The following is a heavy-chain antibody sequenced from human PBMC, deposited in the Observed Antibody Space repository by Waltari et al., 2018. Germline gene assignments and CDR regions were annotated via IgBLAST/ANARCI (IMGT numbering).Heavy chain of an antibody. CDR1: GGSISSGSYY. CDR3: ARSGYARGNYYYYMDV. Sequence: QVQLQESGPGLVKPSQTLSLPCTVSGGSISSGSYYWSWIRQPAGKGLEWIGRIYTSGSTNYNPSLKSRVTISVDTSKNQFSLKLSSVTAADTAVYYCARSGYARGNYYYYMDVWGKGTTVTVSS. CDR2: IYTSGST. J-gene: IGHJ6*03. D-gene: IGHD5-12*01. V-gene: IGHV4-61*02.